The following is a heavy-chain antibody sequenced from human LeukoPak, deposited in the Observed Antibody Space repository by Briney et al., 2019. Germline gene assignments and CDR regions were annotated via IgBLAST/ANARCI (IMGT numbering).Heavy chain of an antibody. CDR3: TRDPTLNSMADAFDI. V-gene: IGHV4-59*02. J-gene: IGHJ3*02. CDR1: GGSVSSYY. CDR2: IYYSGST. D-gene: IGHD5-24*01. Sequence: SETLSLTCTVSGGSVSSYYWSWIRQPPGKGLEWIGYIYYSGSTNYNPSLKSRVTISVDTSKNQFSLKLSSVTAADTAVYYCTRDPTLNSMADAFDIWGQGTMVTVSS.